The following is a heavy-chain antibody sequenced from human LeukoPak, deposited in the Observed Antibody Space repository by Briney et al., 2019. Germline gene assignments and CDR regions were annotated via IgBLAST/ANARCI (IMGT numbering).Heavy chain of an antibody. J-gene: IGHJ4*02. Sequence: SETLSLTCAVYGGSFSGYYWSWIRQPPGKGLEWIGEINHSGSTNYNPSLKSRVTISVDTSKNQFSPKLSSVTAADTAVYYCARVGEDYGDPFDYWGQGTLVTVSS. CDR3: ARVGEDYGDPFDY. D-gene: IGHD4-17*01. V-gene: IGHV4-34*01. CDR2: INHSGST. CDR1: GGSFSGYY.